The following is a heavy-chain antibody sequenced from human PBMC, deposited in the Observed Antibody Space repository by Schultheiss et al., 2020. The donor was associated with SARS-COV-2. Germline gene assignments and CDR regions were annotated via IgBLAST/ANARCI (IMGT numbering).Heavy chain of an antibody. Sequence: GGSLRLSCAASGFTFSDYYMSWIRQAPGKGLEWVSYISSSSSTIYYADSVKGRFTISRDNAKNSLYLQMNSLRAEDTAVYYCARDHQDYYDSSGYIDYWGQGTLVTVSS. CDR1: GFTFSDYY. D-gene: IGHD3-22*01. V-gene: IGHV3-11*04. CDR3: ARDHQDYYDSSGYIDY. J-gene: IGHJ4*02. CDR2: ISSSSSTI.